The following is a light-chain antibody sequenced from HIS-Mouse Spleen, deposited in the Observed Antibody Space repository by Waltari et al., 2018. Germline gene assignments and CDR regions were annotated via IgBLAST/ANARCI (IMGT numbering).Light chain of an antibody. CDR2: EDS. J-gene: IGLJ2*01. V-gene: IGLV3-10*01. CDR1: ALPKNY. CDR3: YSTDSSGNHRV. Sequence: SYEMTQPPSVSVPPGQTARITRSGDALPKNYAYWYQQKSGQAPVLVIYEDSKRPSGIPERFSGSSSGTMATLTISGAQVEDEADYYCYSTDSSGNHRVFGGGTKLTVL.